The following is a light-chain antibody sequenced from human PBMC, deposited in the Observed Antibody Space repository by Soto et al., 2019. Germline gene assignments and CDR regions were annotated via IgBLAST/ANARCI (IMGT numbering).Light chain of an antibody. CDR1: TSNLGGNT. J-gene: IGLJ2*01. V-gene: IGLV1-44*01. CDR2: TNN. CDR3: AAWDDSLNAVV. Sequence: QSVLTQPPSVSGTPGHKVSTSCSGSTSNLGGNTVNWYQQLPGTAPKLLIYTNNQRPSGVPDRFSGSKSGTSASLAISDLRSEDEAVFYCAAWDDSLNAVVFGGGTQLTVL.